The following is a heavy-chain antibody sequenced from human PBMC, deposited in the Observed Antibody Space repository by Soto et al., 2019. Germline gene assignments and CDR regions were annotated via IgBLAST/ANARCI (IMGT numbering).Heavy chain of an antibody. D-gene: IGHD1-20*01. CDR3: AKEGYNWNDVNWFDP. V-gene: IGHV3-23*01. Sequence: GGSLRLSCAASGFTFSSYAMSWVRQAPGKGLEWVSAISGSGGSTYYADSVKGRFTISRDNSKNTLYLQMNSLRAEDTAVYYCAKEGYNWNDVNWFDPWGQGTLVTVPQ. CDR1: GFTFSSYA. CDR2: ISGSGGST. J-gene: IGHJ5*02.